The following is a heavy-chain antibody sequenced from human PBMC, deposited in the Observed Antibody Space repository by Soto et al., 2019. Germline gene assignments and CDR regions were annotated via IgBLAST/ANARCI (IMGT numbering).Heavy chain of an antibody. J-gene: IGHJ6*02. V-gene: IGHV1-46*01. CDR3: TFSYDILTGPSFMDV. CDR1: GYTFTIYY. D-gene: IGHD3-9*01. CDR2: INPSGGST. Sequence: ASVKVSCKASGYTFTIYYMHWVRQAPGQGLEWMGIINPSGGSTSYAQKFQGRVTMTRDTSTSTVYMELSSLRSEDTAVYYCTFSYDILTGPSFMDVWGQGTTVTVSS.